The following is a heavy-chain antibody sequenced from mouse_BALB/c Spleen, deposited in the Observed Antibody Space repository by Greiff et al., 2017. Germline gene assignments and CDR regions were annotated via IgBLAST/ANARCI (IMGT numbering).Heavy chain of an antibody. CDR2: ISNLAYSI. CDR1: GFTFSDYG. CDR3: ARDHYGNYYAMDY. J-gene: IGHJ4*01. Sequence: EVNVVESGGGLVQPGGSRKLSCAASGFTFSDYGMAWVRQAPGKGPEWVAFISNLAYSIYYADTVTGRFTISRENAKNTLYLEMSSLRSEDTAMYYCARDHYGNYYAMDYWGQGTSVTVSS. D-gene: IGHD2-1*01. V-gene: IGHV5-15*02.